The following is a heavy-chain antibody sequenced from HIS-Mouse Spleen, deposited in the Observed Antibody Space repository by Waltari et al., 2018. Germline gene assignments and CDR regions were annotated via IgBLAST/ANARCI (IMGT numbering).Heavy chain of an antibody. CDR2: IYYSGST. J-gene: IGHJ2*01. Sequence: QLQLQESGPGLVKPSETLSLTCTVSGGSIRSSRYYWGWFRQPPGKGLEWIGRIYYSGSTSYNPSLKSRVTISVDTSKNQFSLKLSSVTAADTAVYYCAREIPYSSSWYDWYFDLWGRGTLVTVSS. CDR3: AREIPYSSSWYDWYFDL. CDR1: GGSIRSSRYY. D-gene: IGHD6-13*01. V-gene: IGHV4-39*07.